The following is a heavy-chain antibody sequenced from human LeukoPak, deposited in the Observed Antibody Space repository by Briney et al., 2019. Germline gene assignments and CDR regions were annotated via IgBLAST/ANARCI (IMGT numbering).Heavy chain of an antibody. CDR2: LYSDGRT. Sequence: GGSLRLSCAASGFTVNSNYMNWVRQAPGRGLEWVSVLYSDGRTYYADSVKGRFTISRDTSKNTLYLQVNSLRAEDTAIYYCARGGGYYPIDYWGQGTLVTVSS. D-gene: IGHD1-26*01. J-gene: IGHJ4*02. V-gene: IGHV3-53*01. CDR3: ARGGGYYPIDY. CDR1: GFTVNSNY.